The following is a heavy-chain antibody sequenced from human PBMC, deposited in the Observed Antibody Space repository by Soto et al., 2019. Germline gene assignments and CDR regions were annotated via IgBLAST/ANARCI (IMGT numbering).Heavy chain of an antibody. D-gene: IGHD6-6*01. CDR3: ARVGLAARDNWFDP. V-gene: IGHV4-38-2*01. Sequence: PSETLSRTCAVSGYSISSGYYWGWIRQPPGKGLEWIGSIYHSGSTYYNPSLKSRVTISVDTSKNQFSLKLSSVTAADTAVYYCARVGLAARDNWFDPWGQGTLVTVSS. J-gene: IGHJ5*02. CDR2: IYHSGST. CDR1: GYSISSGYY.